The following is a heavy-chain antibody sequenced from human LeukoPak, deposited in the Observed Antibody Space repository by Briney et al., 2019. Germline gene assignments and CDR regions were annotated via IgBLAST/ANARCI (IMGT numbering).Heavy chain of an antibody. Sequence: SETLSLTCTVSGGSISSHYWSWIRQPPGKGLEWIGYIYYSGSTNYNPSLKSRVTISVDTSENQFSLKLSSVTAADTAVYYCAREGGYDFGWFDPWGQGTLVTVSS. D-gene: IGHD5-12*01. CDR1: GGSISSHY. V-gene: IGHV4-59*11. CDR3: AREGGYDFGWFDP. J-gene: IGHJ5*02. CDR2: IYYSGST.